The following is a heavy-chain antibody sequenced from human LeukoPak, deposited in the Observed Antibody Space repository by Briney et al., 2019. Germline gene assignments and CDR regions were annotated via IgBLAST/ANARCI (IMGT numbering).Heavy chain of an antibody. Sequence: PGGSLRLSCAASGFTFSQYWMNWVRQAPGKGLEWVANIKQDGSEKYYVDSVKGRFTISRDNAKNSLYLQMNSLRAEDTAVYYCARVTNYYYYYMDVWGKGTTVTISS. CDR2: IKQDGSEK. J-gene: IGHJ6*03. D-gene: IGHD4-11*01. V-gene: IGHV3-7*01. CDR1: GFTFSQYW. CDR3: ARVTNYYYYYMDV.